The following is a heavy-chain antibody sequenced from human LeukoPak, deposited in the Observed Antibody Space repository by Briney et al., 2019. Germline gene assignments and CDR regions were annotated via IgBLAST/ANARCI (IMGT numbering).Heavy chain of an antibody. D-gene: IGHD4-23*01. CDR3: ARAWEYGGNSVGAFDI. CDR1: GYTFTNYG. Sequence: ASVKVSCKASGYTFTNYGISWVRQAPGQGLAWVGWISAYNGNTNYAQKLQGRVTMTTDTSTSTAYMELRTLRSDDTAVYYCARAWEYGGNSVGAFDIWGQGTMVTVSP. J-gene: IGHJ3*02. CDR2: ISAYNGNT. V-gene: IGHV1-18*01.